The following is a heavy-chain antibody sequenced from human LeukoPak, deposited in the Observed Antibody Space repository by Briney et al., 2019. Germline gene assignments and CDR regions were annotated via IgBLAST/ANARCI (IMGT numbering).Heavy chain of an antibody. Sequence: GGSLRLSCAASGFTFNSYSMHWVRQAPGKGLKWVAVISSHGCNKDYADSVKGRFTISRDNSENTLYLQMGSLTTEDTGVYYCAREQGQQWRRFDSWGQGSPVTVSS. CDR3: AREQGQQWRRFDS. CDR2: ISSHGCNK. V-gene: IGHV3-30*04. CDR1: GFTFNSYS. J-gene: IGHJ4*02. D-gene: IGHD6-19*01.